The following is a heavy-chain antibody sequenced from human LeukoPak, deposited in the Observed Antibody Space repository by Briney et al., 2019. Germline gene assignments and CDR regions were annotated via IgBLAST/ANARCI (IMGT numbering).Heavy chain of an antibody. V-gene: IGHV4-59*11. Sequence: SETLSLTCTVSGGSIDSHYWHWIRQSPGMGLAWIGYISHSGNTRYNPSLESRVTTLVDKPKNQFSLRLMSVTAADTAVYYCARGYSNPTTSYVRWLDPWGQGTLVTVSS. CDR2: ISHSGNT. D-gene: IGHD3-10*02. CDR1: GGSIDSHY. CDR3: ARGYSNPTTSYVRWLDP. J-gene: IGHJ5*02.